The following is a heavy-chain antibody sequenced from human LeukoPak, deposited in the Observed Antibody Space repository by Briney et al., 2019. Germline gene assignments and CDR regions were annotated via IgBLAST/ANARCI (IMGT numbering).Heavy chain of an antibody. CDR1: GFTFSSSW. Sequence: GGSLTLSCAASGFTFSSSWMKWVRQAPGKGLESVAVIKEDGGEKYYVDSVKGRFAISRDNAKNSLYLQMNNVRAEDTAVYFCAANTQSGYWGQGALVTVSS. CDR2: IKEDGGEK. J-gene: IGHJ4*02. CDR3: AANTQSGY. D-gene: IGHD3-16*01. V-gene: IGHV3-7*05.